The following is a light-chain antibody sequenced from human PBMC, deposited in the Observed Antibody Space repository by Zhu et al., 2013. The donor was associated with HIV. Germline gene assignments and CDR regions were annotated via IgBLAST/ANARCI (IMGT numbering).Light chain of an antibody. CDR1: NIGSKS. V-gene: IGLV3-21*01. CDR3: QAWDNSNYV. CDR2: DDS. Sequence: SYVLTQPPSVSVAPGKTASITCGGNNIGSKSVHWYQQKPGQAPVLVVYDDSDRPSGIPERFSGSNSGNTATLTISGTQAMDEADFYCQAWDNSNYVFGTGTKVTVL. J-gene: IGLJ1*01.